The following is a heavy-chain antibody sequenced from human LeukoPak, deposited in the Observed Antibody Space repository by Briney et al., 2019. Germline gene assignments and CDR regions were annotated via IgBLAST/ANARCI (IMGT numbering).Heavy chain of an antibody. J-gene: IGHJ6*03. CDR1: GFTFSSYG. CDR2: ISSSSSTI. V-gene: IGHV3-48*01. D-gene: IGHD6-19*01. Sequence: GGSLRLSCAASGFTFSSYGMHWVRQAPGKGLEWVSYISSSSSTIYYAVSVKGRFTISRDNAKNSLYLQMNSLRAEDTAVYYCARVPSSGWYLHYYYYMDVWGKGTTVTVSS. CDR3: ARVPSSGWYLHYYYYMDV.